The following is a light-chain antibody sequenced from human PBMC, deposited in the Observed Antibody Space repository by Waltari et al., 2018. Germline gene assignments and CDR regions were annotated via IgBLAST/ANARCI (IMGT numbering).Light chain of an antibody. V-gene: IGLV2-14*03. CDR2: DVS. J-gene: IGLJ2*01. Sequence: QSALTQPASVSGSPGQSITISCTGTSSDIGYYNYVSCYQHHPGKAPKIIIYDVSNRPSGVSNRFSGSKSGNTASLTISGLQAEDEADYYCSSYTASTTLIFGGGTKLTVL. CDR3: SSYTASTTLI. CDR1: SSDIGYYNY.